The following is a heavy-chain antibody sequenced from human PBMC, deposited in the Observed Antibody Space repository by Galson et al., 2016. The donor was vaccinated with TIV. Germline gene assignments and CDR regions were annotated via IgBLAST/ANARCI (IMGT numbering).Heavy chain of an antibody. V-gene: IGHV3-23*01. CDR1: GFTFNNYA. J-gene: IGHJ4*02. D-gene: IGHD3/OR15-3a*01. CDR2: ISGTGEIT. CDR3: AKYLWTYVWSTFDN. Sequence: LRLSCAASGFTFNNYAMTWVRQAPGKGLEWVSTISGTGEITVYADSVRGHFIISRDNSKNTLYLQMNNLRAEDTAVYYCAKYLWTYVWSTFDNWGQGTPVTVSS.